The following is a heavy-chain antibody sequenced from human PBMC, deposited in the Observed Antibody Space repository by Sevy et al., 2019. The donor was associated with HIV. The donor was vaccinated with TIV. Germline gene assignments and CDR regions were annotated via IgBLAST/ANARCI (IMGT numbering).Heavy chain of an antibody. V-gene: IGHV1-18*01. CDR1: GYTFTSYG. CDR2: SSAYNGNT. Sequence: ASVKVSCKASGYTFTSYGISWVRQAPGQGLEWMGWSSAYNGNTNYAQQLQGRVTMTTDTSTSTAYMELGSLRSDDTAVYYCARDAGLVPAASVYYYYYYMDVWGKGTTVTVSS. CDR3: ARDAGLVPAASVYYYYYYMDV. D-gene: IGHD2-2*01. J-gene: IGHJ6*03.